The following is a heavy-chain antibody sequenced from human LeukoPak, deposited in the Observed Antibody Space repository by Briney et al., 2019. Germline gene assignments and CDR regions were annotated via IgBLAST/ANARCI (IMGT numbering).Heavy chain of an antibody. Sequence: ASVKVSCKASGYTFTSYGISWVRQAPGQGLEWMGWISAYNGNTNYAQKLQGRVTMTTDTSTSTAYMELRSLRSDDTAVYYCARAVGSSGWYNYYYYGMDVWGQGTTVTVSS. D-gene: IGHD6-19*01. CDR3: ARAVGSSGWYNYYYYGMDV. J-gene: IGHJ6*02. CDR1: GYTFTSYG. V-gene: IGHV1-18*01. CDR2: ISAYNGNT.